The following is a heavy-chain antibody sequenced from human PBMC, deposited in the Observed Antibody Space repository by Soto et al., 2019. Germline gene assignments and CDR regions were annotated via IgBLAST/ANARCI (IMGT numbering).Heavy chain of an antibody. CDR2: INPKSGGT. Sequence: ASVKVSCKASGYSFTDYHIHWVRQAPGQGLEWLGRINPKSGGTSTAQKFQGWVTMTTDTSISTASVELTRLTSDDTAIYYCARGDSTDCSNGVCSFFYNHDMDVWGQGTTVTVSS. CDR3: ARGDSTDCSNGVCSFFYNHDMDV. V-gene: IGHV1-2*04. D-gene: IGHD2-8*01. J-gene: IGHJ6*02. CDR1: GYSFTDYH.